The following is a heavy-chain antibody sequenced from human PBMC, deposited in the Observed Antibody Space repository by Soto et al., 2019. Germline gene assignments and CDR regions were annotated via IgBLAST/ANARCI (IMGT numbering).Heavy chain of an antibody. CDR2: IDYSGTT. J-gene: IGHJ1*01. Sequence: SETLSLTCTVSGGSISSSSYFWGWIRQPPGKGREWIGRIDYSGTTYYNTSLRTRATISVDTSKNQFSLMLSSVTAADTAVYYCASHGSNSGSDSEYFQHWGQGTLVTVSS. CDR1: GGSISSSSYF. D-gene: IGHD1-26*01. CDR3: ASHGSNSGSDSEYFQH. V-gene: IGHV4-39*01.